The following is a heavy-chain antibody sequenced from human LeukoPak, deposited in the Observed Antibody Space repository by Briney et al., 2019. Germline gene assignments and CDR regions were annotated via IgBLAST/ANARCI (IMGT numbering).Heavy chain of an antibody. CDR1: GGSFSGYY. CDR2: INHSGST. J-gene: IGHJ6*03. V-gene: IGHV4-34*01. CDR3: ARGPGHFYYYMDV. Sequence: SETLSLTCAVYGGSFSGYYWTYIRQPPGKGLEWIGEINHSGSTNYNPSLKSRVTISVDTSKNQLSLRLTSVTAADTAVYYCARGPGHFYYYMDVWDKGTTVTVSS.